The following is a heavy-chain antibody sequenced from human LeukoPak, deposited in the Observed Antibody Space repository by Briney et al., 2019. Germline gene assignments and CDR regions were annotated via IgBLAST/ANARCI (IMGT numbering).Heavy chain of an antibody. CDR3: ARVRSPYCSSTSCYSSVAYYFDY. J-gene: IGHJ4*02. CDR2: IYHSGST. V-gene: IGHV4-30-2*01. CDR1: GGSISSGGYS. Sequence: SETLSLTCAVSGGSISSGGYSWNWIRQPPGKGLEWIGYIYHSGSTYYNPSLKSRVTISVDRSKNQFSLKLSSVTAADTAVYYCARVRSPYCSSTSCYSSVAYYFDYWGQGTLVTVSS. D-gene: IGHD2-2*01.